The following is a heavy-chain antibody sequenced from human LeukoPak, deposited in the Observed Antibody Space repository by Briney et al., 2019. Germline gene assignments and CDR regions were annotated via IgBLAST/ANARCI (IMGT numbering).Heavy chain of an antibody. Sequence: GASVKVSCKASGYTFTSYYMHWVRQAPGQGLEWMGWINPHSGDTNYAQKFQGRVTMTSDTSLSTFYMEVSSLTSDDTAAYYCARGPRGYYFDFWGQGTPVTVSS. CDR3: ARGPRGYYFDF. CDR2: INPHSGDT. J-gene: IGHJ4*02. V-gene: IGHV1-2*02. D-gene: IGHD3-3*01. CDR1: GYTFTSYY.